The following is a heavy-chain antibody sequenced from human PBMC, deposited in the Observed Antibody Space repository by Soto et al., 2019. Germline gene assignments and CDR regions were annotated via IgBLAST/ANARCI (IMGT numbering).Heavy chain of an antibody. D-gene: IGHD3-3*01. Sequence: QVQLDQSGAEVKTLGSSVKVSCKASGDTFNRYAISWVRQAPGQGLEWMGGIIPIFGTANYAPQFQDRVTITADESTSTAYMELTSLKSEDTAVYFCARGARFLEWLSFDHWGQGTLVTVSS. CDR2: IIPIFGTA. V-gene: IGHV1-69*12. CDR3: ARGARFLEWLSFDH. J-gene: IGHJ4*02. CDR1: GDTFNRYA.